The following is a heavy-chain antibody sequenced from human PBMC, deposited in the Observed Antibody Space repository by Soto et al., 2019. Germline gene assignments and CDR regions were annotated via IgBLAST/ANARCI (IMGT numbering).Heavy chain of an antibody. V-gene: IGHV3-23*03. CDR3: ARDRQPDGIWTFDY. Sequence: GGSLRLSCSASGFSMSSYTMGWVRQTPGKGLEWVATIFSGASGTAYADSVTGRFSLSRDNSRNIMYLQMNSLRVDDTALYYCARDRQPDGIWTFDYWGRGTLVTVSS. D-gene: IGHD1-1*01. CDR1: GFSMSSYT. J-gene: IGHJ4*02. CDR2: IFSGASGT.